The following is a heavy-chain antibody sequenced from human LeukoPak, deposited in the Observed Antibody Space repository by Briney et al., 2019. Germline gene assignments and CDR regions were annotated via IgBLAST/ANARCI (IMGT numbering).Heavy chain of an antibody. CDR1: GFTFSSYS. CDR3: ARNASYGMDV. J-gene: IGHJ6*02. Sequence: GGSLRLSCAASGFTFSSYSMNWVRQAPGRGLEWVSFISSSATYIYYADSLKGRFTISRDNAKNSLYLQMNSLRAEDTAVYYCARNASYGMDVCGQGTTVTVSS. V-gene: IGHV3-21*01. CDR2: ISSSATYI.